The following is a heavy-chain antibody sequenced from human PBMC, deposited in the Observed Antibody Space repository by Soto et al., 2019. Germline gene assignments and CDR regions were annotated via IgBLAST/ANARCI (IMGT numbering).Heavy chain of an antibody. V-gene: IGHV4-34*01. CDR2: INHSGST. CDR3: ARRLNSLRSLDY. D-gene: IGHD1-1*01. CDR1: GGSFSGYY. J-gene: IGHJ4*02. Sequence: QVQLQQWGAGLLKPSETLSLTCAVYGGSFSGYYWSWIRQPPGKGLEWIGEINHSGSTNYNPSLKIRVTLSVDTSKNQFSLKLSSVTAADTAVYYCARRLNSLRSLDYWGQGTLVTVSS.